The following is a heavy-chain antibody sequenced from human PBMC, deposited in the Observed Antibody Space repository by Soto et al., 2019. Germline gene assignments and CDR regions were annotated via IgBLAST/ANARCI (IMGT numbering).Heavy chain of an antibody. Sequence: GGSLSLSCAASGFTFSSYSMNRVRQAPGKGLEWVSYISSSSSTIYYADSVKGRFTISRDNAKNSLYLQMNSLRAEDTAVYYCARGYPSDYSRAFYYYMDVWGKGTTVTVSS. J-gene: IGHJ6*03. V-gene: IGHV3-48*01. D-gene: IGHD4-4*01. CDR3: ARGYPSDYSRAFYYYMDV. CDR1: GFTFSSYS. CDR2: ISSSSSTI.